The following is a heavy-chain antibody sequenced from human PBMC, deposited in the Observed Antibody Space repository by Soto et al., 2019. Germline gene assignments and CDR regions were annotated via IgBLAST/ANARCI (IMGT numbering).Heavy chain of an antibody. CDR3: AREEGATVANNWFDS. CDR1: GFTFRSYW. Sequence: EVQVVESGGGLVQPGGSLRVSCVGSGFTFRSYWMSWVRQAPGKGLEWVANLRPDGSEKYYEDPVQGRFTISRDNAKNSLYLQMSSLRADDTAGYYCAREEGATVANNWFDSWGQGALVTVSS. CDR2: LRPDGSEK. D-gene: IGHD4-17*01. J-gene: IGHJ5*01. V-gene: IGHV3-7*03.